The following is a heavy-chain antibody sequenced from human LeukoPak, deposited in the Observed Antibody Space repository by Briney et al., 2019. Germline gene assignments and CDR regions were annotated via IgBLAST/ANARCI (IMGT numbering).Heavy chain of an antibody. J-gene: IGHJ4*02. CDR2: IYYSGST. Sequence: SETLSLTCTVSGGSISSYYWSWIRQPPGKGLEWIGYIYYSGSTNYNPSLKSRVTISVDTSKNQFSLKLSSVTAADTAVYYCARAEGEMATIEYWGQGTLVTVSS. D-gene: IGHD5-24*01. V-gene: IGHV4-59*01. CDR1: GGSISSYY. CDR3: ARAEGEMATIEY.